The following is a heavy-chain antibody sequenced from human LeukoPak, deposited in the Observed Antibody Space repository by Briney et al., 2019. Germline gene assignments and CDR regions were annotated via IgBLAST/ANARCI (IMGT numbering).Heavy chain of an antibody. Sequence: GGSLRLSCAASGFTLSSYWMHWVRQAPGEGLVWVSRIDPDGSTTNYADSVKGRFTTSRDNAKNTLYLQMDSLRAEDTALYYCTRVQAGRAGLMDVWGRGTTVTVSS. V-gene: IGHV3-74*01. CDR3: TRVQAGRAGLMDV. CDR2: IDPDGSTT. CDR1: GFTLSSYW. J-gene: IGHJ6*02. D-gene: IGHD6-13*01.